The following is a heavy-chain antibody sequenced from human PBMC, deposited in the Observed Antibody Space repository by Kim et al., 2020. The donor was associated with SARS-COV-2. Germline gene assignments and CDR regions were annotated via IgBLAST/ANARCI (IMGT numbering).Heavy chain of an antibody. J-gene: IGHJ3*02. CDR1: GGSFSGYY. Sequence: SETLSLTCAVYGGSFSGYYWSWIRQPPGKGLEWIGEINHSGSTNYNPSLKSRVTISVDTSKNQFSLKLSSVTAADTAVYYCARDSGSYRRANDAFDIWGQGTMVTVSS. CDR2: INHSGST. D-gene: IGHD1-26*01. V-gene: IGHV4-34*01. CDR3: ARDSGSYRRANDAFDI.